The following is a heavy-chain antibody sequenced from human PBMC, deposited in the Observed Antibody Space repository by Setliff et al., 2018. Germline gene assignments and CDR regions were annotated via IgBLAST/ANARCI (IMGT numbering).Heavy chain of an antibody. D-gene: IGHD6-19*01. CDR2: INHSGST. CDR1: GGSFSTYY. V-gene: IGHV4-34*01. CDR3: ARDQWLVDYYYYGMDV. J-gene: IGHJ6*02. Sequence: SETLSLTCAVYGGSFSTYYWIWIRQPPGKGLEWIGEINHSGSTNYNPSLKSRVTISVDTSKNQFSLKLSSVTAADTAVYYCARDQWLVDYYYYGMDVWGQGTTVTVSS.